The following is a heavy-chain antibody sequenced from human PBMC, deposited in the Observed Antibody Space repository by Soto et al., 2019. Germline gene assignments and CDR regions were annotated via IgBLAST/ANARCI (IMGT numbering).Heavy chain of an antibody. D-gene: IGHD4-17*01. V-gene: IGHV3-33*01. J-gene: IGHJ4*02. CDR2: IWYDGTHK. CDR3: ARAGGTTVTGLWHFDS. Sequence: GSLRLSCDASGXPFNTYRMHWVRQPPGKGLEWLAAIWYDGTHKYYADYIKGRFIISIDNSKKTLYLEMNSPRAEYTAVYYCARAGGTTVTGLWHFDSWGQGTLGTVSS. CDR1: GXPFNTYR.